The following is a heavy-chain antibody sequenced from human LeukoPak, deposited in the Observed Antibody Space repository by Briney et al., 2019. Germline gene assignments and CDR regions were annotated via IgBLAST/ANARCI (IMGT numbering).Heavy chain of an antibody. D-gene: IGHD2-2*01. CDR2: INHSGST. CDR3: ARQRKIVVVPAAIRYFDY. Sequence: SETLSLTCAVYGGSFSGYYWSWIRQPPGKGLEWIGEINHSGSTNYNPSLKSRVTISVDTSKNQFSLKLSSVTAADTAVYYCARQRKIVVVPAAIRYFDYWGQGTLVTVSS. J-gene: IGHJ4*02. V-gene: IGHV4-34*01. CDR1: GGSFSGYY.